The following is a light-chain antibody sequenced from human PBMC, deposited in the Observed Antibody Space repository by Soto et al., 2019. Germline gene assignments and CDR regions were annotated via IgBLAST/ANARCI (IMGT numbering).Light chain of an antibody. J-gene: IGLJ1*01. CDR2: EVS. CDR3: SSYAGSDNYV. Sequence: QSALTQPPSASGSPGQSVTISCTGTSGDVGGYNYVSWYQQHPGKAPKLIIYEVSKGPSGVPDRFSGSKSGNTASLTVSGLQAEDEADYYCSSYAGSDNYVFGTGTKVTVL. V-gene: IGLV2-8*01. CDR1: SGDVGGYNY.